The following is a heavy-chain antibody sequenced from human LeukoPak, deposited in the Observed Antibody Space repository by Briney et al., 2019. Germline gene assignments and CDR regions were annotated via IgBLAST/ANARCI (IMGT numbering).Heavy chain of an antibody. D-gene: IGHD3-3*01. J-gene: IGHJ4*02. CDR1: GGSFSGYY. CDR3: ARGRSRIFGVVIRGRYFDY. V-gene: IGHV4-34*01. Sequence: PSETLSLTRAVYGGSFSGYYWSWIRQPPGKGLEWIGEIDQSGSANYNPSLKSRVTISVDTSKNQFSLKLNSVTAADTAVYYCARGRSRIFGVVIRGRYFDYWGQGTLVPVSS. CDR2: IDQSGSA.